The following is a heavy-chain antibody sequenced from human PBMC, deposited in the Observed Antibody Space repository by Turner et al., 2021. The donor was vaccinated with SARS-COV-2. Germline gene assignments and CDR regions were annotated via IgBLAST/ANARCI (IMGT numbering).Heavy chain of an antibody. J-gene: IGHJ4*02. CDR3: AKAHGSGSYYNPFDY. Sequence: QVQLVESGGGVVQPGRPLRFSCAVGGFTFSSYVMHWVRQAPGKGLEWVAVISYDGSNKYYADSVKGRFTISRDNSKNTLYLQMNSLRAEDTAVYYCAKAHGSGSYYNPFDYWGQGTLVTVSS. D-gene: IGHD3-10*01. V-gene: IGHV3-30*18. CDR2: ISYDGSNK. CDR1: GFTFSSYV.